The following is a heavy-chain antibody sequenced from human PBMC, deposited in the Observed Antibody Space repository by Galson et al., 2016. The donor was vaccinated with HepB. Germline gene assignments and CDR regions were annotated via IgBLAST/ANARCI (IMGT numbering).Heavy chain of an antibody. J-gene: IGHJ4*02. V-gene: IGHV3-21*04. Sequence: SLRLSCAASRFTFSSYSMNWVRQAQGKGLEWVSSVSSSSSYKYYADSVKGRLTISRDNANNTLYLQMNGLRAEDTAVYYCAKERLVRRIFDHWGQGTLLTVSS. CDR3: AKERLVRRIFDH. CDR2: VSSSSSYK. CDR1: RFTFSSYS. D-gene: IGHD1-1*01.